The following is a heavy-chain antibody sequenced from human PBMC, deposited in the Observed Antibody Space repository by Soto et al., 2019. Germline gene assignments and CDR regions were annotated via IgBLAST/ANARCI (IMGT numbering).Heavy chain of an antibody. CDR1: GFSFNNHG. CDR2: IWYDGSYK. CDR3: ARQRMVSYYFDS. Sequence: VQLAESGGGVVQPGRSLRLSCAASGFSFNNHGMHWVRQAPGKGLEWVAVIWYDGSYKYYADSVKGRFTISRDNSKNTLYLQMNSLRAEDTALYYCARQRMVSYYFDSWGQGTLVTVSS. V-gene: IGHV3-33*01. J-gene: IGHJ4*02. D-gene: IGHD2-8*01.